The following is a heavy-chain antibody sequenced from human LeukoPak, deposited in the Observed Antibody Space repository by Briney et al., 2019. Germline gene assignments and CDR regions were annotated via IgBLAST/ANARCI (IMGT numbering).Heavy chain of an antibody. D-gene: IGHD3-10*01. CDR3: ARDSGTTGEVKFDP. V-gene: IGHV4-4*07. J-gene: IGHJ5*02. CDR2: IYTSGSI. CDR1: GGSISSYY. Sequence: SETLSLTCTVSGGSISSYYWSWIRQPAGKGLEWIGRIYTSGSITYNPSLKSRVSMSVDTSKNQFSLKLSSVTAADTAVYYCARDSGTTGEVKFDPWGQGTLVTASS.